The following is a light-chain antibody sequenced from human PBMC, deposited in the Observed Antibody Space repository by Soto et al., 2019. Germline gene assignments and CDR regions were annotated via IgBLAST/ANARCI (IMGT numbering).Light chain of an antibody. CDR2: GAS. J-gene: IGKJ1*01. Sequence: EIVLTQSPGTLSLSPGERATLSCVASQSVSSSYLAWYQQKPGQAPRLLMYGASSRATGIPDRLSGSGSGTDFTLTISRLEPEDFAVYYCQQYGSSGTFGQGTKVDIK. CDR1: QSVSSSY. CDR3: QQYGSSGT. V-gene: IGKV3-20*01.